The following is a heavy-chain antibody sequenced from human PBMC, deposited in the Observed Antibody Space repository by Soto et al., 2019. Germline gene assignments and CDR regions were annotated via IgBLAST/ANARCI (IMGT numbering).Heavy chain of an antibody. CDR2: ISGGGDNT. CDR1: GFTFSSYA. CDR3: ARDTVAATSSFDY. Sequence: EVQLLESGGGLVQPGGSLRLSCAASGFTFSSYAMSWVRQTPGRGLEWVSTISGGGDNTYYADSVKGRFTISRDNSKNTLYVQMNNLRADDTAIYYCARDTVAATSSFDYWGQGTLVTVSS. J-gene: IGHJ4*02. D-gene: IGHD2-15*01. V-gene: IGHV3-23*01.